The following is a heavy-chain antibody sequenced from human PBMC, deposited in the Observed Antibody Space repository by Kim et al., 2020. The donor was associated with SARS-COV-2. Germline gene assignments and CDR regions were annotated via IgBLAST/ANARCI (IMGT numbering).Heavy chain of an antibody. D-gene: IGHD3-10*01. V-gene: IGHV7-4-1*04. CDR2: VNTDTGDP. Sequence: ASVKVSCKASGYTFSTFAMSWVRQAPGQGLEWMGGVNTDTGDPTFAPGFTGRFVFSFDTSVRMAYLQINSLQPEDTAIYYCATVREYYFDYWGQGTLVTVSS. CDR3: ATVREYYFDY. CDR1: GYTFSTFA. J-gene: IGHJ4*02.